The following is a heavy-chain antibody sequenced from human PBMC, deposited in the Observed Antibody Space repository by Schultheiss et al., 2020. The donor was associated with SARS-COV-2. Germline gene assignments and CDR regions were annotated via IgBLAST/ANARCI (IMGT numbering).Heavy chain of an antibody. CDR2: IYTSGST. V-gene: IGHV4-61*02. CDR3: ARGGRIAAAGYYYYGMDV. CDR1: GGSISSGGYY. J-gene: IGHJ6*02. Sequence: SETLSLTCAVSGGSISSGGYYWSWIRQPAGKGLEWIGRIYTSGSTNYNPSLKSRVTMSVDTSKNQFSLKLSSVTAADTAVYYCARGGRIAAAGYYYYGMDVWGQGTTVTVSS. D-gene: IGHD6-13*01.